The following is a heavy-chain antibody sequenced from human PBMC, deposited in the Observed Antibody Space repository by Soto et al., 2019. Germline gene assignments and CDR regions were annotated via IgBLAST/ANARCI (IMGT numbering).Heavy chain of an antibody. CDR3: ARPPPSYGDDNY. CDR2: ISYDGSNK. D-gene: IGHD4-17*01. Sequence: PGGSLRLSCAASGFTFSSYAMHWVRQAPGKGLEWVAVISYDGSNKYYADSVKGRFTISRDNSKNTLYLQMNSLRAEDTAVYYCARPPPSYGDDNYWGQGTLVTVSS. J-gene: IGHJ4*02. V-gene: IGHV3-30-3*01. CDR1: GFTFSSYA.